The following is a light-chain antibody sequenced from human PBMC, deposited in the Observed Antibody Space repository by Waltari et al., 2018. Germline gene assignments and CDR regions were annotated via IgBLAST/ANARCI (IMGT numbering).Light chain of an antibody. V-gene: IGKV4-1*01. CDR1: QSLLYSANNKDY. Sequence: DIVMTQSPDSLAGSLGDRATINCKSIQSLLYSANNKDYLAWYQQRPGQPPKLLFHWASIRASGVPDRFTGSGSGTDFTLTITSLQAEDVAVYYCHQFYSVPLTFGGGTKVELK. CDR2: WAS. J-gene: IGKJ4*01. CDR3: HQFYSVPLT.